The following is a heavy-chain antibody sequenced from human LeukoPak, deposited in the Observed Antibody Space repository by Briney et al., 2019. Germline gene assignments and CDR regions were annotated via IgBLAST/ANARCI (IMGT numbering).Heavy chain of an antibody. CDR3: ARAFDFWSGYYSVDY. D-gene: IGHD3-3*01. V-gene: IGHV3-23*01. CDR2: ISGSGGST. CDR1: GFTFSSYS. Sequence: PGGSLRLSCAASGFTFSSYSMNWVRQAPGKGLEWVSAISGSGGSTYYADSVKGRFTISRDNSKNTLYLQMNSLRAEDTAVYYCARAFDFWSGYYSVDYWGQGTLVTVSS. J-gene: IGHJ4*02.